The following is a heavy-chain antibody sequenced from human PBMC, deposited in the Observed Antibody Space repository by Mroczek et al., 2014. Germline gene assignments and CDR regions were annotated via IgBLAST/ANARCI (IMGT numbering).Heavy chain of an antibody. Sequence: QVQLQESGAGLLKPSETLSLTCAVYGGSFSGYYWSWIRQPPGKGLEWIGEINHSGSTNYNPSLKSRVTISVDTSKNQFSLKLSSVTAADTAVYYCARGGSGSYVRFSYYYYYGMDVWGQGTTVTVSS. CDR1: GGSFSGYY. V-gene: IGHV4-34*01. J-gene: IGHJ6*02. CDR3: ARGGSGSYVRFSYYYYYGMDV. D-gene: IGHD3-10*01. CDR2: INHSGST.